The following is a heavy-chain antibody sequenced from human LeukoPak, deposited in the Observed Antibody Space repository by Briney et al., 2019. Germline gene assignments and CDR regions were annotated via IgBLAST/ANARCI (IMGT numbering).Heavy chain of an antibody. Sequence: GGSLRLSCAASGFTFSSYWMSWVRQAPGKGLEWVANIKQDGSEKYYADSVKGRFTISRDNAKNSLYLQMNSLRAEDTAVYYCAREYSSGWLNYFDYWGQGTLVTVSS. D-gene: IGHD3-22*01. J-gene: IGHJ4*02. CDR3: AREYSSGWLNYFDY. CDR1: GFTFSSYW. V-gene: IGHV3-7*01. CDR2: IKQDGSEK.